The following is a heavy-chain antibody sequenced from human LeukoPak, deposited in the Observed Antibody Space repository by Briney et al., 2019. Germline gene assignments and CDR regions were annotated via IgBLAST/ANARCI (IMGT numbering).Heavy chain of an antibody. CDR3: AGHNDYREPLIGAFDI. CDR2: IYHSGST. J-gene: IGHJ3*02. CDR1: GCSISSSNW. V-gene: IGHV4-4*02. Sequence: SETLSLTCAVSGCSISSSNWWSWVRQPPGKGLEWIGVIYHSGSTNYNPSLKSRVTISVDKSKNQFSLKLSSVTAADTAVYYCAGHNDYREPLIGAFDIWGQGTMVTVSS. D-gene: IGHD4-17*01.